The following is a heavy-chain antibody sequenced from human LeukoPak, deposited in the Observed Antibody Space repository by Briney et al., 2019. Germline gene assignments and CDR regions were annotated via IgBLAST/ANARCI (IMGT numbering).Heavy chain of an antibody. Sequence: SETLSLTCTVSGGSISSYYWSWLRQPPGKGLEWIGYIYYSGSTNYNPSLKSRVTISVDTSKNQFSLKLSSVTAADTAVYYCARDLTAMVKEGAFDIWGQGTMVTVSS. CDR3: ARDLTAMVKEGAFDI. D-gene: IGHD5-18*01. CDR2: IYYSGST. V-gene: IGHV4-59*01. CDR1: GGSISSYY. J-gene: IGHJ3*02.